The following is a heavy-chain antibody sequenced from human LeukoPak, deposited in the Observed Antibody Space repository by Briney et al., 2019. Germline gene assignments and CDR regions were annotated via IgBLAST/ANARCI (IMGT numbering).Heavy chain of an antibody. D-gene: IGHD5-24*01. V-gene: IGHV3-53*01. Sequence: GGSLRLSCAASGFTVSSNYMSWVRQAPGKGLEWVSVIYSGGSTYYADSVKGRFTISRDNSKNTLYLQTNSLRAEDTAVYYCARGGDGYNLDYWGQGTLVTVSS. CDR2: IYSGGST. CDR3: ARGGDGYNLDY. J-gene: IGHJ4*02. CDR1: GFTVSSNY.